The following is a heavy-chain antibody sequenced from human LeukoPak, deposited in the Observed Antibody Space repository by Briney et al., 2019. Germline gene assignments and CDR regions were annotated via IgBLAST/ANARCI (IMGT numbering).Heavy chain of an antibody. Sequence: PGGSLRLSCAVFGFTFRNYGMHWVRQAPGKGLEWVAVISYDESDKYYGDSVKGRFTISRDNSKNTLFLQMNSLRAEDTAVYFCAKDFRRADYYDSSGYYRMIDYWGQGTLVTVSS. V-gene: IGHV3-30*18. CDR1: GFTFRNYG. CDR2: ISYDESDK. CDR3: AKDFRRADYYDSSGYYRMIDY. J-gene: IGHJ4*02. D-gene: IGHD3-22*01.